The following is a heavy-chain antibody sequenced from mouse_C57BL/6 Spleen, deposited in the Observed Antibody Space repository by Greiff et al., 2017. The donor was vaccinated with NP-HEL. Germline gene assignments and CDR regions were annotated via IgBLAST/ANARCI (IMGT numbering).Heavy chain of an antibody. CDR1: GYTFTSYW. J-gene: IGHJ2*01. CDR3: ARYSNYVGY. V-gene: IGHV1-69*01. D-gene: IGHD2-5*01. Sequence: QVQLEQPGAELVMPGASVKLSCKASGYTFTSYWMHWVKQRPGQGLEWIGELDPSDSYTNYNQKFKGKSTLTVDKSSSTAYMQLSSLTSEDSAVYYCARYSNYVGYWGQGTTLTVSS. CDR2: LDPSDSYT.